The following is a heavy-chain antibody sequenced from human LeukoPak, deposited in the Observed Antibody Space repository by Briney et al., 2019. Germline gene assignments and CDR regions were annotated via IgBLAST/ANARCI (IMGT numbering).Heavy chain of an antibody. CDR3: ARSVPSYYDSSGSPFQH. CDR1: GGSISSSSYY. V-gene: IGHV4-39*07. J-gene: IGHJ1*01. D-gene: IGHD3-22*01. Sequence: SETLSLTCTVSGGSISSSSYYWGWIRQPPGKGLEWIGSIYYSGSTYYNPSLKSRVTISVDTSKNQFSLKLSSVTAADTAVYYCARSVPSYYDSSGSPFQHWGQGTLVNVSS. CDR2: IYYSGST.